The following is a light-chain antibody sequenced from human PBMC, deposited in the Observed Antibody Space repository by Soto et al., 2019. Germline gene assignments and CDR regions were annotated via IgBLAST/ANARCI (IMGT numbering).Light chain of an antibody. CDR2: DDN. Sequence: QSVLTQPPSVSAAPGQKVTISCSGSSSNIGGNSVSWYQQLPGTAPKLLIYDDNKRPSGIPDRFSGSKSGTSATLGITGFQTGDEADYYCSSYTSSSTLGVFGTGTKVTVL. J-gene: IGLJ1*01. CDR1: SSNIGGNS. CDR3: SSYTSSSTLGV. V-gene: IGLV1-51*01.